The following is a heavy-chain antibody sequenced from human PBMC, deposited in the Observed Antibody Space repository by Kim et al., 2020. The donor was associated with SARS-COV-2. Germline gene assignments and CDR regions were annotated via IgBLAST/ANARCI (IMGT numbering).Heavy chain of an antibody. D-gene: IGHD6-13*01. Sequence: YNPSPKSRVTISVDTSKNQFSLKLSSVTAADTAVYYCARHQGYSSSFLSYWGQGTLVTVSS. V-gene: IGHV4-39*01. J-gene: IGHJ4*02. CDR3: ARHQGYSSSFLSY.